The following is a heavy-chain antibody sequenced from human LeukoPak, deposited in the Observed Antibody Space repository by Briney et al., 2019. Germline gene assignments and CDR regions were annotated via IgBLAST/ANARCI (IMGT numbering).Heavy chain of an antibody. J-gene: IGHJ4*02. CDR1: GFTFSSYA. D-gene: IGHD2-2*01. CDR3: ATPDVVVPAAITLGY. V-gene: IGHV3-23*01. CDR2: ISGSGGST. Sequence: GGSLRLSCAASGFTFSSYAMSWVRHGPGKRLEWVSAISGSGGSTYYADSVKGRFTISRDNSKNTLYLQMNSLRAEDTAVYYCATPDVVVPAAITLGYWGQGTLVTVSS.